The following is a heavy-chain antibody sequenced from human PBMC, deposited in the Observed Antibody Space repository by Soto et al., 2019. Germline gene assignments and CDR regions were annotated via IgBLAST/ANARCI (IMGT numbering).Heavy chain of an antibody. J-gene: IGHJ4*02. CDR2: INHSGST. V-gene: IGHV4-34*01. CDR1: GGSFSGYY. Sequence: QVQLQQWGAGLLKPSETLSLTYAVYGGSFSGYYWSWIRQPPGKGLEWIGEINHSGSTNYNPSLKSRVTISVDTSKNQFSLKLSSVTAADTAVYYCARGLKITMVRGVIPPGIGKTKNFDYWGQGTLVTVSS. CDR3: ARGLKITMVRGVIPPGIGKTKNFDY. D-gene: IGHD3-10*01.